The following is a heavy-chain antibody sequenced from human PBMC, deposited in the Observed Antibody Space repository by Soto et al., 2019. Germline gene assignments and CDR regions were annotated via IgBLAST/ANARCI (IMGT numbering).Heavy chain of an antibody. J-gene: IGHJ6*02. Sequence: ASVKVSCMASGCTFPNHGISWVRQAPGPGIEWMGWISAYNGNTKYAQKFQGRVTMTTDTSTTTAYMGLRSLRIDDTAVYYCARDKSIAAAGYYYYYGMDVWGQGTTVTVSS. D-gene: IGHD6-13*01. CDR3: ARDKSIAAAGYYYYYGMDV. CDR2: ISAYNGNT. V-gene: IGHV1-18*01. CDR1: GCTFPNHG.